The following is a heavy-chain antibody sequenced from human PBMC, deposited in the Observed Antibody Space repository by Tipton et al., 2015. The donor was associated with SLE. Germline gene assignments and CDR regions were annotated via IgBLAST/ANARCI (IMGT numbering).Heavy chain of an antibody. CDR3: ARDYGYCSSTSCYPWYFDL. Sequence: TLSLTCTVSGGSISSSSYSWGWIRQPPGKGLEWIGTIYYSGRTNYNPSLKSRVTISVDTSKNQFSLKLSSVTAADTAVYYCARDYGYCSSTSCYPWYFDLWGRGTLVTVSA. CDR2: IYYSGRT. CDR1: GGSISSSSYS. D-gene: IGHD2-2*01. V-gene: IGHV4-39*07. J-gene: IGHJ2*01.